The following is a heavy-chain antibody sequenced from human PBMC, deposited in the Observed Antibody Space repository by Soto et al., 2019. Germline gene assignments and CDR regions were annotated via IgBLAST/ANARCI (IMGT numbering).Heavy chain of an antibody. V-gene: IGHV4-31*03. D-gene: IGHD2-15*01. CDR3: ATTPNCSGGSCYSHYFDY. Sequence: TLSLTCTVSGGSISSGGYYWSWIRQHPGKGLEWIGYIYYSGSTYYNPSLKSRVTISVDTSKNQFSLKLSSVTAADTAVYYCATTPNCSGGSCYSHYFDYWGQGTLVTVSS. CDR1: GGSISSGGYY. J-gene: IGHJ4*02. CDR2: IYYSGST.